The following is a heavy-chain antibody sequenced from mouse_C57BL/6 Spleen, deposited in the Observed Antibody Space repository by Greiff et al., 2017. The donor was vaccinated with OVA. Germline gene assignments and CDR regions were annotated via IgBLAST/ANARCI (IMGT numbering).Heavy chain of an antibody. CDR3: AMIYYGNYYFDY. D-gene: IGHD2-1*01. Sequence: QVQLQHSGPELVKPGAPVKISCKASGYAFSSSWMNWVKQRPGKGLEWIGRIYPGDGDTNYNGKFKGKATLTADKSSSTAYMQLSSLTSEDSAVYFCAMIYYGNYYFDYWGQGTTLTVSS. CDR1: GYAFSSSW. CDR2: IYPGDGDT. V-gene: IGHV1-82*01. J-gene: IGHJ2*01.